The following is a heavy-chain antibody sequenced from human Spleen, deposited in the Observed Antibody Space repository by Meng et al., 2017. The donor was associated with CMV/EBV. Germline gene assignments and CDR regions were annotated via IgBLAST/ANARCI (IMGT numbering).Heavy chain of an antibody. CDR3: ARLRRDLLRSLSWFDP. CDR2: IFYTGIA. Sequence: GSSSSSGYYWAWIRQPPGKGLEWIGSIFYTGIADYHPSLKRRVTISVDTSKNQFSLKLSSVTAADTAVYYCARLRRDLLRSLSWFDPWGQGTLVTISS. V-gene: IGHV4-39*01. CDR1: GSSSSSGYY. D-gene: IGHD1-26*01. J-gene: IGHJ5*02.